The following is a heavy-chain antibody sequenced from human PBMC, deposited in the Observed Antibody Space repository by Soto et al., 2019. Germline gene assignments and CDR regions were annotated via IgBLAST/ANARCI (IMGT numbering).Heavy chain of an antibody. CDR1: GFTFSSYG. CDR2: ISYDGSNK. J-gene: IGHJ4*02. CDR3: ASAKYSYEDY. Sequence: GGSLRLSCAASGFTFSSYGMHWVRQAPGKGLEWVAVISYDGSNKYYADSVKGRFTISRDNSKNTLYLQMNSLRAEDTAVYYCASAKYSYEDYWGLGTLVTVSS. V-gene: IGHV3-30*03. D-gene: IGHD5-18*01.